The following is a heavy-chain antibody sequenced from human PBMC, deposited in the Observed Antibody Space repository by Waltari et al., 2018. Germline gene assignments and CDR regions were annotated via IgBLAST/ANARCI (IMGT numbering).Heavy chain of an antibody. Sequence: EVQLVQSGAEVKKPGESLKISCKGSGYSFTSYWIGWVRQMPGKGLEWMGIIYPGDSDTRYSPSFQGQVTISADKSISTAYLQWSSLKASDTALYYCAKERGVGATTTYYYGMDVWGQGTTVTVSS. D-gene: IGHD1-26*01. CDR3: AKERGVGATTTYYYGMDV. CDR2: IYPGDSDT. J-gene: IGHJ6*02. CDR1: GYSFTSYW. V-gene: IGHV5-51*01.